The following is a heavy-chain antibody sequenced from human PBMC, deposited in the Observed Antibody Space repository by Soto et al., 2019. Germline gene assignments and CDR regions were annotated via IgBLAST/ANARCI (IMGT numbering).Heavy chain of an antibody. CDR3: AIKPLGYCSGGSCYSAYYYYYMDV. J-gene: IGHJ6*03. Sequence: SETLSLTCAVYGGSFSGYYWSWIRQPPGKGLEWIGEINHSGSTNYNPSLKSRVTISVDTSKNQFSLKLSSVTAADTAVYYCAIKPLGYCSGGSCYSAYYYYYMDVWGKGTTVTVSS. D-gene: IGHD2-15*01. V-gene: IGHV4-34*01. CDR2: INHSGST. CDR1: GGSFSGYY.